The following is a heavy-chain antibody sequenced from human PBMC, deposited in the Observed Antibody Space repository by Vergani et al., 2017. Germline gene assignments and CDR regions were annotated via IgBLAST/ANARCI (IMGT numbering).Heavy chain of an antibody. CDR2: IYHSGGT. J-gene: IGHJ4*02. D-gene: IGHD3-10*01. CDR1: GYSISSGYY. CDR3: ARAYYGSGDHNLDY. V-gene: IGHV4-38-2*02. Sequence: QVQLQESGPGLVKPSETLSLTCTVSGYSISSGYYWGWLRQPPGKGMEWIGSIYHSGGTYYNPSLKSRVTVSIDTSKNQFALKLSYVTAADTGVYYCARAYYGSGDHNLDYWGQGTLVTVSS.